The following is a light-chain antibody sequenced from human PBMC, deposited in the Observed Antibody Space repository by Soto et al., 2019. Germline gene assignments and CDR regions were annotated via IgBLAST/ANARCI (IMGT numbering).Light chain of an antibody. J-gene: IGKJ2*01. Sequence: EIVMTQSPATLSVSPGERATLSCRASQSVSSNLAWYQQKAGQAPRLLINGASTRATGIPARFSGSGSGTEFTLTIRSLQSEDFAVYYCQQYNNWPPMYTFGQGTKLEIK. CDR3: QQYNNWPPMYT. CDR2: GAS. CDR1: QSVSSN. V-gene: IGKV3-15*01.